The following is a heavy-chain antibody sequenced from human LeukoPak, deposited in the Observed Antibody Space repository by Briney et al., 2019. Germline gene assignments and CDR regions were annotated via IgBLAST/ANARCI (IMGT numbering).Heavy chain of an antibody. CDR3: ESNLVVVPAATTCDY. V-gene: IGHV3-21*01. CDR1: GFTFSSYS. D-gene: IGHD2-2*01. Sequence: PGGSLRLSCAASGFTFSSYSMNWVRQAPGKGLEWVSSSSSSSSYIYYADSVKGRFTISRDNAKNSLYLQMNSLRAEDTAVYYCESNLVVVPAATTCDYWGQGTLVTVSS. CDR2: SSSSSSYI. J-gene: IGHJ4*02.